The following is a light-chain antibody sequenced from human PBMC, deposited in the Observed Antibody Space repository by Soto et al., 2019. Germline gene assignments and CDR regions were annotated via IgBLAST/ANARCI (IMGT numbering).Light chain of an antibody. V-gene: IGKV3-20*01. Sequence: IVLTQSPGTLSLSPGERATLSCTASHGLRSGYLAWYQQKPGQAPRLLMYDTTNRATGVPDRFSGSGSGTDFTLTISRLEPEDFAVYYCQQYGSSATFGPGTKVDI. J-gene: IGKJ3*01. CDR3: QQYGSSAT. CDR1: HGLRSGY. CDR2: DTT.